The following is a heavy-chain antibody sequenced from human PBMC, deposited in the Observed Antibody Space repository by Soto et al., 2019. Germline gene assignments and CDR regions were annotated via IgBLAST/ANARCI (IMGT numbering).Heavy chain of an antibody. V-gene: IGHV4-4*02. CDR3: ARRWGEGRVDY. CDR2: IYHSGNT. J-gene: IGHJ4*02. CDR1: GGSISSSNW. D-gene: IGHD3-10*01. Sequence: QVQLQESGPGLVKPSGTLSLTCAVSGGSISSSNWWSWVRQPPGKGLEWIGEIYHSGNTNYNPSLQRRVTMAVDKSRNQFSLKLSSVTAADTAVDYCARRWGEGRVDYWGQGTLVTVSS.